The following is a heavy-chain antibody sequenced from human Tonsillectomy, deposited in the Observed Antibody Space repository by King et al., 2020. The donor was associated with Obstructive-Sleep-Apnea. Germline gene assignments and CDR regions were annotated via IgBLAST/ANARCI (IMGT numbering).Heavy chain of an antibody. CDR1: GGSISRSNYY. J-gene: IGHJ4*02. D-gene: IGHD4-23*01. CDR3: ARDHWGAPGTYGGSDF. V-gene: IGHV4-39*07. Sequence: QLQESGPGLVKPSETLSLTCTVSGGSISRSNYYWGWIRQPPGKGLEWIGRINYSGSTYYNPSLKSRVTISVDTSKSQFSLKLSSVTAADTAVYFCARDHWGAPGTYGGSDFWGQGILVIVSS. CDR2: INYSGST.